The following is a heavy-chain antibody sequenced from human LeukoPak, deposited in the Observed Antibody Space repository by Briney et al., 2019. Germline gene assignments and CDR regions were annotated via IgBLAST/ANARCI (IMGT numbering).Heavy chain of an antibody. CDR3: ARVGVRGSSAFDI. D-gene: IGHD3-10*01. CDR2: INSDGSST. V-gene: IGHV3-74*01. J-gene: IGHJ3*02. Sequence: GGSLRLSCAASGFAFSSYWMHWVRQAPGKGLVWVSRINSDGSSTSYADSVKGRFTISRDNAKNTLYLQMNSLRAEDTAVYYCARVGVRGSSAFDIWGQGTMVTVSS. CDR1: GFAFSSYW.